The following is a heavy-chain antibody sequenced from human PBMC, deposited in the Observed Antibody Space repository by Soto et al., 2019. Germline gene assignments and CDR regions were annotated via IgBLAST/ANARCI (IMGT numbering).Heavy chain of an antibody. Sequence: PGESLKISCKGSGYSFTSYWISWVRQMPGKGLEWMGRIDPSDSYTNYSPSFQGHVTISADKSISTAYLQRSSLKASDTAMYYCARRVDMITFGGVIGYNWFDPWGQGTLVTVSS. CDR2: IDPSDSYT. J-gene: IGHJ5*02. V-gene: IGHV5-10-1*01. D-gene: IGHD3-16*02. CDR3: ARRVDMITFGGVIGYNWFDP. CDR1: GYSFTSYW.